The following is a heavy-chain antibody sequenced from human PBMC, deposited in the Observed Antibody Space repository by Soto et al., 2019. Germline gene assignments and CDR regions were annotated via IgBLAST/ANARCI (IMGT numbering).Heavy chain of an antibody. V-gene: IGHV3-30*18. Sequence: SGGSLRLSCAASGFTFSSYGMHWVRQAPGKGLEWVAVISYDGSNKYYADSVKGRFTISRDNSKNTLYLQMNSLRAEDTAVYYCAKVYGDYGYFDYWGQGTLVTVSS. CDR1: GFTFSSYG. D-gene: IGHD4-17*01. CDR3: AKVYGDYGYFDY. J-gene: IGHJ4*02. CDR2: ISYDGSNK.